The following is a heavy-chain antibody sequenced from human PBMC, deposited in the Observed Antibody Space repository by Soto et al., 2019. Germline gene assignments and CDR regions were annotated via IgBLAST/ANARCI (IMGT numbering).Heavy chain of an antibody. Sequence: SETLSLTCTVSGGSISRNYGTWIRQRPGKGLEWIGYVYTSGGTNYNPSLKSRVTISEDTSKSQFSLKVNSMTAPDTAVYYCARYRREAVAGYTLDNWGQGILVTVSS. D-gene: IGHD6-13*01. CDR2: VYTSGGT. J-gene: IGHJ4*02. CDR1: GGSISRNY. V-gene: IGHV4-4*08. CDR3: ARYRREAVAGYTLDN.